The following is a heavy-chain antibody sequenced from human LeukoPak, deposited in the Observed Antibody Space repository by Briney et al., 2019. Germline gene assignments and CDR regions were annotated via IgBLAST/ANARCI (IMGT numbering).Heavy chain of an antibody. CDR3: ATGYSYGYLPYYFDY. CDR2: IYTSGST. D-gene: IGHD5-18*01. V-gene: IGHV4-61*02. Sequence: SETLSLTCTVSGGSISSGSYYWSWIRQPAGKGLEWIGRIYTSGSTNHNPSLKSRVTISVDTSKNQFSLKLSSVTAADTAVYYCATGYSYGYLPYYFDYWGQGTLVTVSS. J-gene: IGHJ4*02. CDR1: GGSISSGSYY.